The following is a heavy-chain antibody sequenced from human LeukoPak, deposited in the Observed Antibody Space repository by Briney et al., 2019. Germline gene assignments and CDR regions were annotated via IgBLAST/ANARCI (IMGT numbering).Heavy chain of an antibody. CDR2: IYPGDSDT. J-gene: IGHJ4*02. Sequence: GESLKISCKGSGYSFTTNWLGWVRQMPGKGLEWMGIIYPGDSDTKYSPSIQGQVTISADKSVNTAYLQWSSLKASDTGIYYCARTYYDSSGYQRFDLWGQGTLVTVSS. V-gene: IGHV5-51*01. CDR3: ARTYYDSSGYQRFDL. D-gene: IGHD3-22*01. CDR1: GYSFTTNW.